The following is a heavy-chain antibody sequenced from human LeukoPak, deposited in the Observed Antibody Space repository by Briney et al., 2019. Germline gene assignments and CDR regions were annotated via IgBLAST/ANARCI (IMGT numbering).Heavy chain of an antibody. J-gene: IGHJ4*02. V-gene: IGHV3-48*01. CDR2: ISSSSSTI. D-gene: IGHD2-8*01. CDR3: AGDPSGLRPMYYFDY. Sequence: GGSLRLSCAASGFTFSSYSMNWVRQAPGKGLEWVSYISSSSSTIYYADSVKGRFTISRDNAKNSLYLQMNSLRAEDTAVYYCAGDPSGLRPMYYFDYWGQGTLVTVSS. CDR1: GFTFSSYS.